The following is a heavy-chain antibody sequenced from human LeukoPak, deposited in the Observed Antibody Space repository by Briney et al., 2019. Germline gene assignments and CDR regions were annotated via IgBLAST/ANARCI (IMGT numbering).Heavy chain of an antibody. CDR1: GGTFSSYA. CDR2: IIPIFGTA. Sequence: ASVRVSCKASGGTFSSYAISWVRQAPGQGLEWMGGIIPIFGTASYAQKFQGRVTITADESTSTAYMELSSLRSEDTAVYYCARGHPDPYYYGSGSYYTGYAFDIWGQGTMVTVSS. CDR3: ARGHPDPYYYGSGSYYTGYAFDI. D-gene: IGHD3-10*01. J-gene: IGHJ3*02. V-gene: IGHV1-69*13.